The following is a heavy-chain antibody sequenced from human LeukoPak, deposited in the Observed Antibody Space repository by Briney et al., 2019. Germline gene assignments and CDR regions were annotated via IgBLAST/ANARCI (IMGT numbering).Heavy chain of an antibody. D-gene: IGHD3-10*01. Sequence: GASVKVSCKASGYTFTSYAMHWVRQAPGQGLEWMGWINAGNGNTKYSQKFQGRVTITRDTSASTAYMELSSLRSEDTAAYYCAFRGVSDDFDYWGQGTLVTVSS. CDR3: AFRGVSDDFDY. V-gene: IGHV1-3*01. J-gene: IGHJ4*02. CDR1: GYTFTSYA. CDR2: INAGNGNT.